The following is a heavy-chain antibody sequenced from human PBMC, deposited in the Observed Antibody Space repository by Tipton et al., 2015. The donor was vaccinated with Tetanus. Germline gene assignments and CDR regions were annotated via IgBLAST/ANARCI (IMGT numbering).Heavy chain of an antibody. J-gene: IGHJ3*02. D-gene: IGHD2-2*01. CDR1: GGSINNYY. V-gene: IGHV4-59*01. CDR3: ARRSYCSSSSCYDAFDI. CDR2: IFYSGST. Sequence: LRLSCTVSGGSINNYYWSWIRQPPGRGLEWIAYIFYSGSTNYSPSLKSRVTISVDTSKNQFSLRLSSVTAADTAVYYCARRSYCSSSSCYDAFDIWGQGTMVTVSS.